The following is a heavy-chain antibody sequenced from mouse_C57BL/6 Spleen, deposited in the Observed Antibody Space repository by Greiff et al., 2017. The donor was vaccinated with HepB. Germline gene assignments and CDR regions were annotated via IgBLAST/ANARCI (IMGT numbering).Heavy chain of an antibody. CDR3: ARNYCGSSYYWYFDV. CDR1: GFSLTSYG. Sequence: VQVVESGPGLVQPSQSLSITCTVSGFSLTSYGVHWVRQSPGKGLEWLGVIWSGGSTDYNAAFISRLSISKDNSKSQVFFKMNSLQADDTAIYYCARNYCGSSYYWYFDVWGTGTTVTVSS. V-gene: IGHV2-2*01. CDR2: IWSGGST. D-gene: IGHD1-1*01. J-gene: IGHJ1*03.